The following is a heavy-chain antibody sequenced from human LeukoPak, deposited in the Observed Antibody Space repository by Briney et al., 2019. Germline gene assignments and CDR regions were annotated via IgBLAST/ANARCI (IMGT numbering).Heavy chain of an antibody. D-gene: IGHD3-22*01. CDR2: IYHSGST. V-gene: IGHV4-38-2*02. CDR3: AREPHYYDSSGYYNWFDP. J-gene: IGHJ5*02. Sequence: SETLSLTCTVSGYSISSGYYWGWIRQPPGKGLEWIGSIYHSGSTYYNPSLMSRVTISVDTSKNQFSLKLSSVTAADTAVYYCAREPHYYDSSGYYNWFDPWGQGTLVTVSP. CDR1: GYSISSGYY.